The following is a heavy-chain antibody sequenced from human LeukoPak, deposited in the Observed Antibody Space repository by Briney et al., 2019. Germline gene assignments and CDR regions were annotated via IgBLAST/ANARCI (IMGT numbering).Heavy chain of an antibody. CDR2: INPNSGGT. CDR3: AREAYGDSRPDAFDI. CDR1: GYTFSGYY. D-gene: IGHD4-17*01. Sequence: EASVKVSCKASGYTFSGYYIFWVRRAPGQGLEWMGWINPNSGGTNYAPEFQGRLTMPRDTSITTAYMELSTLRSDDTAVYYCAREAYGDSRPDAFDIWGQGTMVTVSS. J-gene: IGHJ3*02. V-gene: IGHV1-2*02.